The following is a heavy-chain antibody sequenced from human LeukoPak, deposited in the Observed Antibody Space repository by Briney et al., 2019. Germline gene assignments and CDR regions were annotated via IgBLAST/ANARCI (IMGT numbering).Heavy chain of an antibody. J-gene: IGHJ3*02. Sequence: GGSLRLSCVASGFTFSNHDMHWVRQGTGKGLEWVSAIGTAGKTYYADSVKGRFTISRENAKNSLYLQLNSLRAGDTAVYYCAREGFGEFADIWGQGTMVTVSS. CDR2: IGTAGKT. D-gene: IGHD3-10*01. V-gene: IGHV3-13*01. CDR3: AREGFGEFADI. CDR1: GFTFSNHD.